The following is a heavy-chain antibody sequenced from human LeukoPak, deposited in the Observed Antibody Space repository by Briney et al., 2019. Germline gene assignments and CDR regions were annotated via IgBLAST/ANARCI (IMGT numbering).Heavy chain of an antibody. V-gene: IGHV3-23*01. CDR1: GFTFTSYA. CDR3: AKDRSGSLGSFDS. J-gene: IGHJ4*02. Sequence: GGSLRLSCAASGFTFTSYAMNWVRQAQGKALEWVSSISGSGATTSYADSVRGRFTISRDNSNSSMFLEMNSLRVEDTAVFYCAKDRSGSLGSFDSWGQGTLVTVSS. D-gene: IGHD1-26*01. CDR2: ISGSGATT.